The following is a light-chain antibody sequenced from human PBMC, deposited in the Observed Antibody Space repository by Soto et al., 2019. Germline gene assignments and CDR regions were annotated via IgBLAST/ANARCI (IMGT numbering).Light chain of an antibody. CDR2: AAS. Sequence: DIQMTPSPSSLSASVGDRVTSTCRASQGISTYLGWYQQKPGKVPKLLLYAASTLQSGVPSRFSGSGSGRDFTLTISSLQPEDVATYYCQKYNNAPRTFGQGTKVDIK. J-gene: IGKJ1*01. CDR1: QGISTY. CDR3: QKYNNAPRT. V-gene: IGKV1-27*01.